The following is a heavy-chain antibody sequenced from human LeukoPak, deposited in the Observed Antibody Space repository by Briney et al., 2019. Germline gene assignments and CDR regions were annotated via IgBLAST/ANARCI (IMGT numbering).Heavy chain of an antibody. CDR2: INSDGSST. CDR1: GFTFSSYW. J-gene: IGHJ4*02. CDR3: AKDGRDYFVSGSHYRGVPALDY. D-gene: IGHD3-10*01. V-gene: IGHV3-74*01. Sequence: GGSLRLSCAASGFTFSSYWMHWVRQAPGKGLVWVSRINSDGSSTNYADSVKGRFTISRDNAKNTLHLQMNSLRAEDTAVYYCAKDGRDYFVSGSHYRGVPALDYWGQGTLVTVSS.